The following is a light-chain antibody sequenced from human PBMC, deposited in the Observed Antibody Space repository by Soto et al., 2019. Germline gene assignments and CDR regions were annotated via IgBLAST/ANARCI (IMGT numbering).Light chain of an antibody. CDR1: SSDVGGYNF. J-gene: IGLJ1*01. CDR3: SSYTSSSTLV. Sequence: QSALTQPASVSGSPEQSITISCTGTSSDVGGYNFVSWYQHHPGKAPKLMIYEVSNRPSGVPNRFSGCKSGNTASLTISGLQGEDEADYYCSSYTSSSTLVFGTGTKLTVL. CDR2: EVS. V-gene: IGLV2-14*01.